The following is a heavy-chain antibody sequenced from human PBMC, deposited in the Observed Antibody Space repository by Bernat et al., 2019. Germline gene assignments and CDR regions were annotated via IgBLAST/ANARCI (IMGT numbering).Heavy chain of an antibody. D-gene: IGHD2-15*01. Sequence: QVQLVQSGAEVKKPGASVKVSCKASGYTFTGYYMHWVRQAPGQGLEWMGWINPNSGGTNYAQKFQGRVPMTRDTSTSTAYLELRRLSSDDTAVYYCAGDYKGFPMVVGFWGQGALITFAP. CDR1: GYTFTGYY. V-gene: IGHV1-2*02. CDR2: INPNSGGT. CDR3: AGDYKGFPMVVGF. J-gene: IGHJ4*02.